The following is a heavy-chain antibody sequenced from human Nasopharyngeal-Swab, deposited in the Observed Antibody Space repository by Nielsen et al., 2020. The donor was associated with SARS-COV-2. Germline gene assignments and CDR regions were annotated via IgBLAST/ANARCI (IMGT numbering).Heavy chain of an antibody. CDR3: ARNDPRSILLDAFDI. D-gene: IGHD1-1*01. CDR2: IKQDGSEK. V-gene: IGHV3-7*01. CDR1: GFTFSSYW. Sequence: GGSLRLSCVASGFTFSSYWMSWVRQAPGKGLEWVANIKQDGSEKYYVDSVKGRFTISRDNAKNSLYLQMNSLRAEDTAVYYCARNDPRSILLDAFDIWGQGTMVTVSS. J-gene: IGHJ3*02.